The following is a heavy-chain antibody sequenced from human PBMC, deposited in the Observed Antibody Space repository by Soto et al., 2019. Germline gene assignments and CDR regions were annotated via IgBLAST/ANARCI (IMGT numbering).Heavy chain of an antibody. D-gene: IGHD3-16*01. Sequence: VQVLESGGGLVQPGGSLRLSCAASGFYFNSYAMSWVRQAPGKGLEWVSHIGATGDSTYYADSVKGRFTISRDNSKNTVYLQMTSLRADDTAVYYCAGGTYLDYWGQGTLVSVSS. J-gene: IGHJ4*02. CDR2: IGATGDST. CDR1: GFYFNSYA. CDR3: AGGTYLDY. V-gene: IGHV3-23*01.